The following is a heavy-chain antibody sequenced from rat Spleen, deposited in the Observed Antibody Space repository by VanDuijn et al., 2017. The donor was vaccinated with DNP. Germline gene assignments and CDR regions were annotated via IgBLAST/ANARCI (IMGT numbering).Heavy chain of an antibody. D-gene: IGHD1-12*02. Sequence: EVQLMESGGGLVQPGNSLKLSCAASGFTFSDYAMAWVRQSPKKGLEWVATITNSGGSTYYRDSVKGRFTISRDNARTTIYLQMDSQRSEDTATYYCARQGPYYYDGSYYYGAMDAWGQGTSVTVSS. CDR3: ARQGPYYYDGSYYYGAMDA. CDR1: GFTFSDYA. J-gene: IGHJ4*01. CDR2: ITNSGGST. V-gene: IGHV5-7*01.